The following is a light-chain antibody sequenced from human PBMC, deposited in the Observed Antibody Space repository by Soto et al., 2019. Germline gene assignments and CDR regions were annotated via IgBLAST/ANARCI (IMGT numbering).Light chain of an antibody. CDR3: CSYGGTFYV. Sequence: QSALTQPPSVSGSPGQSVTISCTGTSSDVGGYDYVSWYQQRPGKAPKLLIYDVTKRPSGVPDRFSGSKSGNTASLTISGLQAEDEADYYCCSYGGTFYVFGTGTKVTVL. V-gene: IGLV2-11*01. CDR1: SSDVGGYDY. CDR2: DVT. J-gene: IGLJ1*01.